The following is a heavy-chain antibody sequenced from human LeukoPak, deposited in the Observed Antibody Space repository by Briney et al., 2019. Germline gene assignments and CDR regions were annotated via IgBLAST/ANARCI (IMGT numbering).Heavy chain of an antibody. CDR3: ARSDGYGLVGI. D-gene: IGHD3-10*01. V-gene: IGHV4-39*07. CDR1: GGSISSSSYY. CDR2: IYYSGST. Sequence: SETLSLTCAVSGGSISSSSYYWGWIRQPPGKGLEWIGSIYYSGSTYYNPSLKSRVTISVDTSKNQFSLKLSSVTAADTAVYYCARSDGYGLVGIWGQGTMVTVSS. J-gene: IGHJ3*02.